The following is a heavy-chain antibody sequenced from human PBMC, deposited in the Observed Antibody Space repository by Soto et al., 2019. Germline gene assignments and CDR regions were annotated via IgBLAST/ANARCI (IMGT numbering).Heavy chain of an antibody. Sequence: GASVKVSCKASGGTFSSYAISWVRQAPGQGLEWMGRIIPILGIANYAQKFQGRVTITADKSTSTAYMELSSLRSEDTAVYYCAVYYYDSSGYYTPYNWFDPWGQGTLVTVSS. V-gene: IGHV1-69*04. CDR1: GGTFSSYA. D-gene: IGHD3-22*01. J-gene: IGHJ5*02. CDR3: AVYYYDSSGYYTPYNWFDP. CDR2: IIPILGIA.